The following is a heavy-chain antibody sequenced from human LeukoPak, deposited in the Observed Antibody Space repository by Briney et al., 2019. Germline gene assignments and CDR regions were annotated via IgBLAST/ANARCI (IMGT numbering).Heavy chain of an antibody. D-gene: IGHD1-7*01. CDR1: GYIFDIYA. CDR2: INTNTGNT. J-gene: IGHJ1*01. Sequence: GASVKVSCKSSGYIFDIYAMFWVRQAPGQGLELMGWINTNTGNTTYAQGFTGRFVFSLDTSVNTAYLQISSLKADDTAVYYCARDYTLTLGTTTYFQHWGQGTLVTVSS. V-gene: IGHV7-4-1*02. CDR3: ARDYTLTLGTTTYFQH.